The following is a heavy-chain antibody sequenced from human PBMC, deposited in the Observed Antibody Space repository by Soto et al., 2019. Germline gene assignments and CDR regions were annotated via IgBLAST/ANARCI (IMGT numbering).Heavy chain of an antibody. V-gene: IGHV3-49*04. CDR1: GFTFGDSA. CDR3: MRDMKYSYYFEAGH. D-gene: IGHD5-18*01. Sequence: EVLVVESGGGLVQPGQSLRLSCFASGFTFGDSAFSWVRQAPGKGLEWVGFIRTKTFGGTAEYAASVKGRFSISRDDSKSIAYLQMNSLKTEDTAVYYCMRDMKYSYYFEAGHWGQGTLVTVSS. CDR2: IRTKTFGGTA. J-gene: IGHJ4*02.